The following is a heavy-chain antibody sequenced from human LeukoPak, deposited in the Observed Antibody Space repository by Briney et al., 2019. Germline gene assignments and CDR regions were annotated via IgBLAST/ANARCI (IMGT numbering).Heavy chain of an antibody. Sequence: GGSLRLSCVASGFIFTNYFISWVRQAPGKGLEWVASIKHDGSEKYYVDSVRGRFTISRDNTMNSLYLQMSSLRAEDTAVYYCATDRGWRTSGYYLYYFEYWGQGTLVTYSS. CDR2: IKHDGSEK. V-gene: IGHV3-7*01. CDR3: ATDRGWRTSGYYLYYFEY. CDR1: GFIFTNYF. D-gene: IGHD3-3*01. J-gene: IGHJ4*02.